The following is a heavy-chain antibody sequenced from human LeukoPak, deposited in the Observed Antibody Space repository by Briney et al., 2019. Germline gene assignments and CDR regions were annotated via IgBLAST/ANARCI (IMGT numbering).Heavy chain of an antibody. Sequence: SETLSLTCTVSGGSISSHYWSWIRQSPGGRLEWIAYISDSGSTSYNPSLESRVTISLDTSRNQISLNLTSVIAADTAVYYCARRYDFLRGVSQGWFDPWGQGTLVTVTS. CDR2: ISDSGST. J-gene: IGHJ5*02. CDR3: ARRYDFLRGVSQGWFDP. CDR1: GGSISSHY. V-gene: IGHV4-59*11. D-gene: IGHD3-3*01.